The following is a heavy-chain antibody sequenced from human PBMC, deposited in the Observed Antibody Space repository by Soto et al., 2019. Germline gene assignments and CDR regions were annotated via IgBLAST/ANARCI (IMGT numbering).Heavy chain of an antibody. D-gene: IGHD6-6*01. CDR3: AREYSNSPEDFDY. Sequence: SETLSLTCTVSGGSVNSDNYYWSWVRQPPGKGLEWIGYIYYTGRTNYNPSLMSRVTISVDTSRNQFSLKLSSVTAADTAVFYCAREYSNSPEDFDYWGQVTLVTVSS. V-gene: IGHV4-61*01. CDR1: GGSVNSDNYY. CDR2: IYYTGRT. J-gene: IGHJ4*02.